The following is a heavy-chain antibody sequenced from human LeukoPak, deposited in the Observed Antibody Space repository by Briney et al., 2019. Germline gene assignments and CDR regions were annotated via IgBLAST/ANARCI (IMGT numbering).Heavy chain of an antibody. D-gene: IGHD6-19*01. J-gene: IGHJ6*04. Sequence: RSGGSLRLSCAASGFTFSSYSMNWVRQAPGKGLEWVSSISSSSSYIYYADSEKGRFTISRDNAKNSLYLQMNSLRAEDTAVYYCASRSGYSSDDGMDVWGKGTTITVSS. CDR3: ASRSGYSSDDGMDV. V-gene: IGHV3-21*01. CDR1: GFTFSSYS. CDR2: ISSSSSYI.